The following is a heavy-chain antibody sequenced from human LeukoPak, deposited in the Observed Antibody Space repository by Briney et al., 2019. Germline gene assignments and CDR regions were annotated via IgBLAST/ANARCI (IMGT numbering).Heavy chain of an antibody. CDR2: LLDSVNT. CDR3: ATIKRGSIYGYFDF. CDR1: GGSISSHY. D-gene: IGHD5-18*01. V-gene: IGHV4-59*11. J-gene: IGHJ4*02. Sequence: SETLSLTCTVSGGSISSHYWSWIRQPPGKGLEWIAYLLDSVNTKDNPSLNSRLTLSADTSKNQFSLRLSSVTAADTAVYYCATIKRGSIYGYFDFWGQGVKVTVSS.